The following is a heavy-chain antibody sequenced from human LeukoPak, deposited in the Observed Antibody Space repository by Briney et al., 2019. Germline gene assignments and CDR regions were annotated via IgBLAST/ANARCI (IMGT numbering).Heavy chain of an antibody. CDR1: GFTFSNSW. CDR2: IWYDGSNK. CDR3: ARGGASSGFILDAFGI. J-gene: IGHJ3*02. V-gene: IGHV3-33*08. Sequence: PGGSLRLSCVASGFTFSNSWMSWVRQAPGKGLEWVAVIWYDGSNKYYADSVKGRFTISRDNSKNTLYLQMNSLRAEDTAVYYCARGGASSGFILDAFGIWGQGTMVTVSS. D-gene: IGHD3-22*01.